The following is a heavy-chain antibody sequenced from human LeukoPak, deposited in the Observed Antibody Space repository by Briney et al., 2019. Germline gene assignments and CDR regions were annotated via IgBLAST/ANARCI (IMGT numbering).Heavy chain of an antibody. D-gene: IGHD3-10*01. CDR2: ISSSSYT. CDR3: ARNGWDRGLGNSFDL. J-gene: IGHJ5*02. V-gene: IGHV3-11*06. Sequence: PGGSLRLSCAASGFTFSGYYMRWIRQAPGKGLEWVSYISSSSYTNYANSVKGRFTISRDNANNSLYLQMHSLRAEDTAVYYCARNGWDRGLGNSFDLWGQGTLVTVSS. CDR1: GFTFSGYY.